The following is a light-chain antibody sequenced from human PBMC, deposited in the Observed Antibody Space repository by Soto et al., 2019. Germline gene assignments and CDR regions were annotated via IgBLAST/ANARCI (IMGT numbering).Light chain of an antibody. V-gene: IGKV1-9*01. CDR2: GAS. J-gene: IGKJ4*01. CDR3: QQLNSDPLT. CDR1: QGINTC. Sequence: DIQLTQSPSFLSSSVGDRVTITCRASQGINTCLSCYQQKPGNDPKLLMYGASTLQSGVPSRFSGSRSETEFTLTISSLRPEDVSTYYCQQLNSDPLTFGGGTKVEIK.